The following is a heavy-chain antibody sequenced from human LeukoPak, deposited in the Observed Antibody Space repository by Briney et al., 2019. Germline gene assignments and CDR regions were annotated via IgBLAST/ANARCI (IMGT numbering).Heavy chain of an antibody. CDR3: ARDLIPNTGSSNY. D-gene: IGHD6-13*01. J-gene: IGHJ4*02. CDR1: GFTFSSYS. CDR2: ISSSSSYI. Sequence: GGSLRLSCAASGFTFSSYSMNWVRQAPGKGLEWVSSISSSSSYIYYADSVKGRFTIPRDNAKNSLYLQMNSLRAEDTAVYYCARDLIPNTGSSNYWGQGTLVTVSS. V-gene: IGHV3-21*01.